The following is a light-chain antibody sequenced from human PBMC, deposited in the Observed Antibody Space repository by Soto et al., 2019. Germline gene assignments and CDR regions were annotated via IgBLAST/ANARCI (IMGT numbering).Light chain of an antibody. CDR3: QQYGSLPIT. CDR2: DAS. V-gene: IGKV1-33*01. J-gene: IGKJ5*01. Sequence: DIQMTQSPSSLSASIGDRVTISCQASQDIGNFLNWYQQKPGKAPYLLIYDASNLDTGVSSRFSGSGSGRDFSFTITSLQPDDVATYFGQQYGSLPITFGQGTRLDI. CDR1: QDIGNF.